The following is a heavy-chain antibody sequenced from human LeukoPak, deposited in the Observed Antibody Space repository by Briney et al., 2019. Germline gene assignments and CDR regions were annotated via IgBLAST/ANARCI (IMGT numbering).Heavy chain of an antibody. CDR3: TRDHCSGGTCYLFDP. Sequence: ASVKVSCKASGYTFTNYAMNWVRQAPGQGLEWMGWINTNTGNPTYAQGFTGRFVFSLDTSVSTAYLQISSLKAEDTAVYYCTRDHCSGGTCYLFDPWGQGTLVTVSS. V-gene: IGHV7-4-1*02. CDR1: GYTFTNYA. J-gene: IGHJ5*02. D-gene: IGHD2-15*01. CDR2: INTNTGNP.